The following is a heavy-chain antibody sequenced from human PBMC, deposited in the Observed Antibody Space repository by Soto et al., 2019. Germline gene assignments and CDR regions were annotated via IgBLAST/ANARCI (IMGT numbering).Heavy chain of an antibody. J-gene: IGHJ6*02. CDR2: IIPIFGTA. D-gene: IGHD6-13*01. Sequence: QVQLVQSGAEVKKPGSSVKVSCKASGGTFSSYAISWVRQAPGQGLEWMGGIIPIFGTANSAQKFQGRVTIPADESTSTAYMELSSLRSEDTAVYYCARASIAAAGIAVLYYGMDVWGQGTTVTDSS. V-gene: IGHV1-69*01. CDR1: GGTFSSYA. CDR3: ARASIAAAGIAVLYYGMDV.